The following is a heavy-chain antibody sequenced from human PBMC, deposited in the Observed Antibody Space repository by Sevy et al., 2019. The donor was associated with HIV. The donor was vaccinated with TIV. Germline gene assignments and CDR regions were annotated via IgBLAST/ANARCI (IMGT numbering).Heavy chain of an antibody. CDR3: SRFPPQRAFDI. CDR2: VSYDGADT. V-gene: IGHV3-30*04. J-gene: IGHJ3*02. Sequence: GGSLRLSCAASGSTFSNYAMHWVRQTPDRGLEWVAVVSYDGADTSYADSLKGRFTVSRHNSKSTLYLQMNSLRVDDSAVYFCSRFPPQRAFDIWGQGTTVTVSS. CDR1: GSTFSNYA.